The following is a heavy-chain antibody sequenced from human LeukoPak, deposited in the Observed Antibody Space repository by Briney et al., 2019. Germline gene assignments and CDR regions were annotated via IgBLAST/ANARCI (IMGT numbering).Heavy chain of an antibody. D-gene: IGHD3-10*01. CDR1: GGSISSGSYY. CDR2: IYSSGST. V-gene: IGHV4-61*02. J-gene: IGHJ4*02. Sequence: PSETLSLTCSVSGGSISSGSYYWSWIRQPAGKGLEWIGRIYSSGSTNYNPSLKSRVTISVDTSKNQFSLKLSSVTAADTAVYYCARDSLWFGESVVDYWGQGTLVTVSS. CDR3: ARDSLWFGESVVDY.